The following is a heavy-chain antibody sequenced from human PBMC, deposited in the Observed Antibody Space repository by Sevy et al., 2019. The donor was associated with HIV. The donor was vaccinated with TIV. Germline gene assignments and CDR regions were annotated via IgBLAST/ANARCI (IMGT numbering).Heavy chain of an antibody. J-gene: IGHJ4*02. Sequence: WGSLRLSCAASGFTFSSYGMHWVRQAPGKGLEWVAVISYDGSNKYYADSVKGRFTISRDNSKNTLYLQMNSLRAEDTAVYYCAKDPDYGDYGYFDYWGQGTLVTVSS. V-gene: IGHV3-30*18. CDR2: ISYDGSNK. CDR1: GFTFSSYG. CDR3: AKDPDYGDYGYFDY. D-gene: IGHD4-17*01.